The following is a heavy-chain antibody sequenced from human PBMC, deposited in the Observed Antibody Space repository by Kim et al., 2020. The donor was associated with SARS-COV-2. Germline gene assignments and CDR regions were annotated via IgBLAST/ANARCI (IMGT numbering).Heavy chain of an antibody. CDR3: ARALVTMDGYNYSLDY. J-gene: IGHJ4*02. CDR1: GYTFINYY. V-gene: IGHV1-46*01. D-gene: IGHD5-12*01. Sequence: ASVKVSCKASGYTFINYYIHWVRQAPGQGLEWMGIINPSGGSTNYAQKFQGRVTMTRDTSTSTVYMELSSLRSEDTAVYSCARALVTMDGYNYSLDYWGQ. CDR2: INPSGGST.